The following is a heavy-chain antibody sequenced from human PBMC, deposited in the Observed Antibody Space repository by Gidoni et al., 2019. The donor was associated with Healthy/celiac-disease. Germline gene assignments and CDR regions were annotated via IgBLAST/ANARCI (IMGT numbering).Heavy chain of an antibody. D-gene: IGHD6-19*01. Sequence: QVQLVESGGGVVQPGRSLRLSCAASGFTFSSDGMHWVGQAPGKGLEWVAVIWYDGSNKYYADSVKGRFTISRDNSKNTLYLQMNSLRAEDTAVYYCARDSSEQWLVHGDFDYWGQGTLVTVSS. CDR2: IWYDGSNK. CDR1: GFTFSSDG. V-gene: IGHV3-33*01. CDR3: ARDSSEQWLVHGDFDY. J-gene: IGHJ4*02.